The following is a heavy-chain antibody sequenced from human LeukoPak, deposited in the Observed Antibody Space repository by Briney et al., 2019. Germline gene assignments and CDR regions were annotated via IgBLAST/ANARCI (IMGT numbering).Heavy chain of an antibody. CDR1: GGTFSSYA. CDR2: VILIFGTA. Sequence: SVKVSCKASGGTFSSYAISWVRQAPGQGLEWMGGVILIFGTANYAQKFQGRVTITADESTSTAYMELSSLRSEDTAVYYCARPTDIVVVPARHGGYYYGMDVWVKGTTVTVSS. CDR3: ARPTDIVVVPARHGGYYYGMDV. J-gene: IGHJ6*04. V-gene: IGHV1-69*13. D-gene: IGHD2-2*01.